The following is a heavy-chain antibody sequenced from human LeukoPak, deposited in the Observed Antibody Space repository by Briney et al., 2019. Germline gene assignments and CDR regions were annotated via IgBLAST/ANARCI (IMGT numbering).Heavy chain of an antibody. CDR3: AKGLYDSRSPMGAFDV. D-gene: IGHD3-10*01. CDR1: GFTFNRNA. Sequence: GGSLRLSCAASGFTFNRNAISWVRQAPGKGLEWVSVIYSGGNTYYADSVKGRFTISRDNSKNTLYLQMNSLRAEDTAVYFCAKGLYDSRSPMGAFDVWGLGTMVTVSS. J-gene: IGHJ3*01. V-gene: IGHV3-66*01. CDR2: IYSGGNT.